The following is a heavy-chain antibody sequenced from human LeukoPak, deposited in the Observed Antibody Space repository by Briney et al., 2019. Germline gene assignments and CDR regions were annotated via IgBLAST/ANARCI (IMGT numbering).Heavy chain of an antibody. CDR1: GFTVSSNY. V-gene: IGHV3-53*04. CDR2: IYSGGST. D-gene: IGHD3-10*01. CDR3: ARTVTMVRGVIAEYNWFDP. Sequence: EGSLRLSCAASGFTVSSNYMSWVRQAPGKGLEWVSVIYSGGSTYYADSVKGRFTISRHNSKNTLYLQMNSLRAEDTAVYYCARTVTMVRGVIAEYNWFDPWGQGTLVTVSS. J-gene: IGHJ5*02.